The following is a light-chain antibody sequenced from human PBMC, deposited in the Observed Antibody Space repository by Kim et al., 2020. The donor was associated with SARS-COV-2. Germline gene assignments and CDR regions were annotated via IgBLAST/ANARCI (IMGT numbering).Light chain of an antibody. J-gene: IGLJ2*01. Sequence: VSPGQTASITCSGDKLGDKYACWYQQKPGQSPVLVIYQDSKRPSGIPVRFSGSNSGNTATLTISGTQAMDEADYYCQAWDSSTEVFGGGTQLTVL. CDR1: KLGDKY. CDR3: QAWDSSTEV. CDR2: QDS. V-gene: IGLV3-1*01.